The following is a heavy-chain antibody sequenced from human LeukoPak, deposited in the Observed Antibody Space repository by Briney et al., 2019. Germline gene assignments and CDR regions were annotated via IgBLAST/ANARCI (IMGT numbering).Heavy chain of an antibody. V-gene: IGHV3-30*03. CDR3: ARVYQGVAIFDGIDY. J-gene: IGHJ4*02. D-gene: IGHD3-3*01. CDR2: ISYDGSNK. Sequence: PGRSLRLSCAASGFTFSSYGMHWVRQAPGKGLEWVAVISYDGSNKYYADSVKGRFTISRDNSKNTLYLQMNSLRAEDTAVYYCARVYQGVAIFDGIDYWGQGTLVTVSS. CDR1: GFTFSSYG.